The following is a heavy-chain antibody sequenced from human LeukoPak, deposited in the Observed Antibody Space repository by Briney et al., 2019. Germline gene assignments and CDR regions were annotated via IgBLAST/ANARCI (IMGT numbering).Heavy chain of an antibody. CDR2: IYHSGST. CDR3: ARVRKDYYYYYGMDV. Sequence: SETLSLTCAVSGGSISSSNWWSWVRQPPGKGLEWIGEIYHSGSTNYNPSLKSRVTISVDTSKNQFSLKLSSVTAADTAVYYCARVRKDYYYYYGMDVWGQGTTVTVSS. J-gene: IGHJ6*02. V-gene: IGHV4-4*02. CDR1: GGSISSSNW.